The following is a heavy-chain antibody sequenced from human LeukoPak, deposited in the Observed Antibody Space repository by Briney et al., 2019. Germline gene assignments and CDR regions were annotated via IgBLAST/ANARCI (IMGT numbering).Heavy chain of an antibody. CDR2: ISAYNGNT. CDR1: GYTFTSCG. CDR3: ARDPPLRYFSSRNAFDI. J-gene: IGHJ3*02. D-gene: IGHD3-9*01. Sequence: ASVKVSCKASGYTFTSCGISWVRQAPGQGLEWMGWISAYNGNTNYAQKLQGRVTMTTDTSTSTAYMELRSLRSDDTAVYYCARDPPLRYFSSRNAFDIWGQGTMVTVSS. V-gene: IGHV1-18*01.